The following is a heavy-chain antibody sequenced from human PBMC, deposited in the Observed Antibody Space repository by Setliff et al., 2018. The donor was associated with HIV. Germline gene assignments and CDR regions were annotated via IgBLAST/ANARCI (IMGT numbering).Heavy chain of an antibody. Sequence: GGSLRLSCEVSGVTLDTSDIHWVRQAQGMGFEWVSSFTGGYACYADSVKGRFSISRDNFKNILYLQMNSLRVDDTAIYYCAKDVSVRGSGFKGASDLWGQGTRVTVSS. J-gene: IGHJ3*01. V-gene: IGHV3-23*01. CDR3: AKDVSVRGSGFKGASDL. CDR1: GVTLDTSD. CDR2: FTGGYA. D-gene: IGHD6-19*01.